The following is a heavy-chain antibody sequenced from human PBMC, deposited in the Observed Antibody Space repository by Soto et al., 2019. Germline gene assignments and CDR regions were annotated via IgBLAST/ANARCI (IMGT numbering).Heavy chain of an antibody. J-gene: IGHJ4*02. CDR3: ARDESAGSSIRY. D-gene: IGHD2-2*01. V-gene: IGHV3-21*01. CDR1: GSTFSSYG. CDR2: ITNSGNYI. Sequence: EVPVVESGGGLVKPGGSLRLSCTASGSTFSSYGMNWVRQAPGKGLEWVSSITNSGNYIYYADSVQGRFTISRDNARNSLYLQMNSLRAEDTAVYFCARDESAGSSIRYWGQGSQVTVSS.